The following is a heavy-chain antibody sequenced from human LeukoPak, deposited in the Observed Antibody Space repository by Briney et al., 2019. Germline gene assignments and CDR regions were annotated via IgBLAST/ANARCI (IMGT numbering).Heavy chain of an antibody. CDR3: ARDLRITMVRGVTGVDY. J-gene: IGHJ4*02. CDR2: IKRGGSEK. CDR1: GFTFISDL. D-gene: IGHD3-10*01. Sequence: PGGALRLSCAAPGFTFISDLMSWVRRAPGKGLERVANIKRGGSEKYYVDSVKGRFTISRDNAKNSLYLQMNSLRAEATAVYYCARDLRITMVRGVTGVDYWGQGTLVTVSS. V-gene: IGHV3-7*04.